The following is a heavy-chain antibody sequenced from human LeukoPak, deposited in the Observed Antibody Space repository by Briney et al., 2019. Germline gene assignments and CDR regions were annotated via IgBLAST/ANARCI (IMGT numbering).Heavy chain of an antibody. V-gene: IGHV3-30*02. CDR1: GFNFSSYG. CDR3: AKDGRDHYVSGSYYRGVPALDY. D-gene: IGHD3-10*01. CDR2: IRYDGSIK. J-gene: IGHJ4*02. Sequence: PGGSLRLSCAASGFNFSSYGMHWVRQAPGKGLEWVAFIRYDGSIKYYADSVKGRSTISRDNSKNTLFLQMNSLRVEDTAVYYCAKDGRDHYVSGSYYRGVPALDYWGQGTLVTVSS.